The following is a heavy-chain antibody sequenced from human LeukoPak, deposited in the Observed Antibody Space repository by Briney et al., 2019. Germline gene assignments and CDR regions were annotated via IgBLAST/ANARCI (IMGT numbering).Heavy chain of an antibody. V-gene: IGHV4-39*01. CDR3: ASANCSGGSCYFTTFDY. J-gene: IGHJ4*02. CDR1: GGSISNRSYY. D-gene: IGHD2-15*01. Sequence: SETLSLTCTVSGGSISNRSYYWGWIRQPPGKGLEWIGSIYYSGSTYYNPSLKSRVTISVDTSKNQFSLKLSSVTAADTAVYYCASANCSGGSCYFTTFDYWGQGTLVTVSS. CDR2: IYYSGST.